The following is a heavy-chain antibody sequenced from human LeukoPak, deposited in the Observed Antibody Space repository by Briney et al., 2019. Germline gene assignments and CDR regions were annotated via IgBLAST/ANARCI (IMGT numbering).Heavy chain of an antibody. V-gene: IGHV4-61*01. CDR1: GRPISSCSYY. Sequence: SQTLSLTCTVSGRPISSCSYYWSWIRQPPGKALERIGHIYYSGSTNYNPSLKSRVTISVDTSKNQFSLKLSSVTAADTAVYYCARASRGVAVYYYYYMDVWGKGTTVTVSS. J-gene: IGHJ6*03. CDR3: ARASRGVAVYYYYYMDV. D-gene: IGHD6-19*01. CDR2: IYYSGST.